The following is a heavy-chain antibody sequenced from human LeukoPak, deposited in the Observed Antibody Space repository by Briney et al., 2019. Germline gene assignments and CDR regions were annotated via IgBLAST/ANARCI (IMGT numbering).Heavy chain of an antibody. J-gene: IGHJ4*02. Sequence: GGSLRLSCSASGFTFSSYAMHWVRQAPGKGLEWVAVISYDGSNKYYADSVMGRFTISRDNSKNTLYLQMNSLRAEDTAVYYCAKDNYWGQGTLVTVSS. CDR2: ISYDGSNK. CDR3: AKDNY. V-gene: IGHV3-30*04. CDR1: GFTFSSYA.